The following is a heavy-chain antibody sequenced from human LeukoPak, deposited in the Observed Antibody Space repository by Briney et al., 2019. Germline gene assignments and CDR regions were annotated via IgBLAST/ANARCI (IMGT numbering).Heavy chain of an antibody. D-gene: IGHD3-3*01. CDR2: IYPGDFDT. J-gene: IGHJ4*02. Sequence: GESLKISCKGSGYGFTSYWIGWVRQMPGKGLEWMGIIYPGDFDTRYSPSFQGQVTISADKSIGTAYLQWSSLKASDTAMYYCARQGDFWSGSEYYFHYWGQGTLVTVSS. CDR3: ARQGDFWSGSEYYFHY. V-gene: IGHV5-51*01. CDR1: GYGFTSYW.